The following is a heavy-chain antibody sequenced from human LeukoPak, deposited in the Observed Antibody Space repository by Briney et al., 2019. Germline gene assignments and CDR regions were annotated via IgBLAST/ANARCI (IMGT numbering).Heavy chain of an antibody. V-gene: IGHV3-30*02. D-gene: IGHD2-15*01. CDR3: AKVRYCSGVNCYPDNN. CDR1: GFTFSTYS. Sequence: GGSLRLSCTASGFTFSTYSMHWVRQAPGKGLNWVAFIRYDGNNKYYADSVKGRFTISRDNSKNMLYLEMNSLSTEDTAVYYCAKVRYCSGVNCYPDNNWGQGTLVTVSS. J-gene: IGHJ4*02. CDR2: IRYDGNNK.